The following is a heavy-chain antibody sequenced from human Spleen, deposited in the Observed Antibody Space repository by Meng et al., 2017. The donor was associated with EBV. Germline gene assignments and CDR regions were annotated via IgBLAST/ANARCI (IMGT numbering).Heavy chain of an antibody. Sequence: QVQLVQSGAEVKKPGPSVRVSCKASGDTSSSYAVHWVRQAPGQGLEWMGGIIPILGTGNYAEKLKGRVTITADESTRTVYMDLSRLTSEDTAVYYCAREGPDRCLDYWGQGTLVTVSS. J-gene: IGHJ4*02. D-gene: IGHD2-8*01. CDR1: GDTSSSYA. V-gene: IGHV1-69*01. CDR3: AREGPDRCLDY. CDR2: IIPILGTG.